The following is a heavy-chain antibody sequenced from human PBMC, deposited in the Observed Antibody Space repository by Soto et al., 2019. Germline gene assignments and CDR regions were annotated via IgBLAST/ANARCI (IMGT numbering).Heavy chain of an antibody. CDR2: INPNSGGT. CDR3: ARTGIYGDYDYYYGMDV. V-gene: IGHV1-2*04. D-gene: IGHD4-17*01. CDR1: GYTFTGYY. Sequence: ASVKVSCKASGYTFTGYYMHWVRQAPGQGLEWMGWINPNSGGTNYAQKFQGWVTMTRDTSISTAYMELSRLRSDDTAVYYCARTGIYGDYDYYYGMDVWGQGTTVTVS. J-gene: IGHJ6*02.